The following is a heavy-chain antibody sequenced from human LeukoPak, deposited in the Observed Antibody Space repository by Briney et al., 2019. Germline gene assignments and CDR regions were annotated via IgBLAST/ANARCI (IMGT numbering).Heavy chain of an antibody. CDR2: INHSGST. CDR1: GGSFSGYY. D-gene: IGHD6-13*01. V-gene: IGHV4-34*01. Sequence: MASETLSLTCAVYGGSFSGYYWSWIRQPPGKGLEWIGEINHSGSTNYNPSLKSRITISVDMSKNQFSLKLSSVTAADTAVYYCARALAAAGRVDWFDPWGQGTLVTVSS. J-gene: IGHJ5*02. CDR3: ARALAAAGRVDWFDP.